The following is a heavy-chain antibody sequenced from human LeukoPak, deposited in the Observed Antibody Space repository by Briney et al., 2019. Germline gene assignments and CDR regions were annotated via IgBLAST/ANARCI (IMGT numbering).Heavy chain of an antibody. J-gene: IGHJ6*02. CDR3: ARYGHYDKGPSMDV. D-gene: IGHD3-9*01. V-gene: IGHV4-34*01. CDR1: GGSLSGYY. Sequence: SETLSLTCAVYGGSLSGYYWSWIRQPPGKGLEWIGEINHSGSTNYNPSLKSRVTISVDTSKNQFSLKLSSVTAADTAVYYCARYGHYDKGPSMDVWGQGTTVTVSS. CDR2: INHSGST.